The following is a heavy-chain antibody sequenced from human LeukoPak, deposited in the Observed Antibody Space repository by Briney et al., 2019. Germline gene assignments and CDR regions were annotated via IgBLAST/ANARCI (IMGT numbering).Heavy chain of an antibody. D-gene: IGHD1-1*01. V-gene: IGHV4-39*01. J-gene: IGHJ5*02. CDR2: IYYSGST. CDR3: ARPVPSRLGWFDP. Sequence: SETLSLTCTVSGGSISSYYWGWIRQTPGKGLEWIGTIYYSGSTYYNPSLKSRVTISVDTSKNQFSLKLSSVTAADTAVYYRARPVPSRLGWFDPWGQGTLVTVSS. CDR1: GGSISSYY.